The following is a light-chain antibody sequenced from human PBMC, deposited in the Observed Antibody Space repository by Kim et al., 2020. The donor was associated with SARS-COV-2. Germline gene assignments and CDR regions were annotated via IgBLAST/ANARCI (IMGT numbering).Light chain of an antibody. CDR1: QDIRHS. V-gene: IGKV1-27*01. Sequence: ASVGDRVTITCRASQDIRHSLAWYQQKPGTTPKLLIYGASILQSGVPSRFSGSGSGTYFSLTISGLQPEDVATYYCQNYNSAPGTFGQGTKVDIK. J-gene: IGKJ1*01. CDR2: GAS. CDR3: QNYNSAPGT.